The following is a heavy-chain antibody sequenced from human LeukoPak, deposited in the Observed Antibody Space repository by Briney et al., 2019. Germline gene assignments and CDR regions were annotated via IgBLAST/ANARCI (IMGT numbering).Heavy chain of an antibody. V-gene: IGHV3-53*01. CDR2: LYSGGSA. CDR1: GFTVSSNY. J-gene: IGHJ3*02. CDR3: ASTTVESGRYDAFDI. D-gene: IGHD4-23*01. Sequence: PGGSLRLSCAASGFTVSSNYMSWVRQASEKGLEWVSILYSGGSAYYADSVKGRFTISRDNSKNTLYLQMNSLRVEDTAVYYCASTTVESGRYDAFDIWGQGTLVSVSS.